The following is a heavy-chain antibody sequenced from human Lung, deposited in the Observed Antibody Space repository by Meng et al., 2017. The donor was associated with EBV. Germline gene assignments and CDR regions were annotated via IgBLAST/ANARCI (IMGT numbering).Heavy chain of an antibody. CDR1: GYSFTTYA. CDR2: INAGNGNT. V-gene: IGHV1-3*01. Sequence: QVQSVQAGDEVKKPGASVKVSCKASGYSFTTYAMHWGRQAPGQRLEWMGWINAGNGNTKYSEKFQSRVTITRDTAASTAYTELSSLRSEDTAVYYCARTGCSSSSCYDYWGQGTLVTVSS. D-gene: IGHD2-2*01. J-gene: IGHJ4*02. CDR3: ARTGCSSSSCYDY.